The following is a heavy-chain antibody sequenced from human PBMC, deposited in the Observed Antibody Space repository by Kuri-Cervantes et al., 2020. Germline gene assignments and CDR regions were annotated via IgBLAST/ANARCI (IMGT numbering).Heavy chain of an antibody. CDR1: GFTFSSYE. D-gene: IGHD2-2*01. CDR3: ARYGYGYARPFDY. Sequence: GESLKISCAASGFTFSSYEMNWVRQAPGKGLEWVSYISSSGSTIYYADSVKGRFTISRDNAKNSLYLQMNNPRGEDTAVYYCARYGYGYARPFDYWGQGFLVTVSS. J-gene: IGHJ4*02. CDR2: ISSSGSTI. V-gene: IGHV3-48*03.